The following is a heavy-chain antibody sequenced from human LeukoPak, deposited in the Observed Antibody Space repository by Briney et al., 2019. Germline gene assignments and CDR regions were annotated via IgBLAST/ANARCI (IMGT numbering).Heavy chain of an antibody. Sequence: GGSLRLSCAASGFTFSSYSMNWVRQAPGKGLEWVSYISSSSTIYYADSVKGRFTISRGNAKNSLYLQMNSLRAEDTAVYYCARERTCGGDCYLPDYWGQGTLVTVSS. CDR1: GFTFSSYS. J-gene: IGHJ4*02. V-gene: IGHV3-48*01. CDR3: ARERTCGGDCYLPDY. CDR2: ISSSSTI. D-gene: IGHD2-21*01.